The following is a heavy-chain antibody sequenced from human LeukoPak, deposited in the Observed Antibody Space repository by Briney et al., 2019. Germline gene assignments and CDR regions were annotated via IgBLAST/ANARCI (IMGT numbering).Heavy chain of an antibody. Sequence: SETLSLTCSVSGGSVSNTIYYWGWIRQPPGKGLEWIGSIYYSGSTYYNPSLKSRVTVSIDTSKNQFSLKLNSVTAADTAVYYCARDGGGINIITWSQGTLVTVSS. CDR3: ARDGGGINIIT. CDR1: GGSVSNTIYY. D-gene: IGHD3-10*01. J-gene: IGHJ5*02. CDR2: IYYSGST. V-gene: IGHV4-39*07.